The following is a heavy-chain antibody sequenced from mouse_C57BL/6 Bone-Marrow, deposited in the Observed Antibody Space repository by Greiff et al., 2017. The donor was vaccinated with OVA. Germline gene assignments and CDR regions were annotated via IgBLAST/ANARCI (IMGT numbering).Heavy chain of an antibody. D-gene: IGHD1-1*01. V-gene: IGHV1-63*01. CDR2: IYPGGGYT. J-gene: IGHJ1*03. CDR3: ARSYYGSSFGYFDV. CDR1: GYTFTNYW. Sequence: VKLQQSGAELVRPGTSVKMSCKASGYTFTNYWIGWAKQRPGHGLEWIGDIYPGGGYTNYNEKFKGKATLTADKSSSTAYMQFSSLTSEYYAIYYCARSYYGSSFGYFDVWGTGTTVTVSS.